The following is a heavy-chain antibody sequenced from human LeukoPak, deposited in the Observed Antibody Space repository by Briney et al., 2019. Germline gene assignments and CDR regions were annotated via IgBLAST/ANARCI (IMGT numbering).Heavy chain of an antibody. V-gene: IGHV3-30*04. J-gene: IGHJ3*02. Sequence: PGGSLRLSCAASGFTFSSYAMHWVRQAPGKGLEWVAVISYDGSNKYYADSVKGRFTISRDNSKNTLYLQMNSLRAEDTAVYYCARALARRITMIVGAFDIWGQGTMVTVSS. CDR1: GFTFSSYA. CDR3: ARALARRITMIVGAFDI. CDR2: ISYDGSNK. D-gene: IGHD3-22*01.